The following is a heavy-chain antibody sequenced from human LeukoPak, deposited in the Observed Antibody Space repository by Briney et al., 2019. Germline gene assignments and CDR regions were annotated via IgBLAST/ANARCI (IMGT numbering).Heavy chain of an antibody. J-gene: IGHJ5*02. CDR3: TTELAGYCSSTSCYLGVDRFDP. CDR1: GFTFSNAW. D-gene: IGHD2-2*01. CDR2: IRSNPDGATT. Sequence: GGSLRLSCAASGFTFSNAWMSWVRQVPGKGLEWVGRIRSNPDGATTDYATPVKGRFTMSRDDSKYTLYLQMNSLKTEDTAVYYCTTELAGYCSSTSCYLGVDRFDPWGQGTLVTVSS. V-gene: IGHV3-15*01.